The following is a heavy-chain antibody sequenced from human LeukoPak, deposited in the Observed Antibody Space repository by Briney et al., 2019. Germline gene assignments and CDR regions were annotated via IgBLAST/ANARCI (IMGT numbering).Heavy chain of an antibody. V-gene: IGHV5-51*01. CDR2: IYPGDSDT. CDR1: GYTFTSYW. J-gene: IGHJ5*01. Sequence: GESLKISCKGSGYTFTSYWIGWVRQMPGKGLEWMGIIYPGDSDTRYSPSFQGQVTISADKSISTAYRQWSSLKASDTSMYYCARLKDDYIIDSWGQGTLVTVSS. D-gene: IGHD5-24*01. CDR3: ARLKDDYIIDS.